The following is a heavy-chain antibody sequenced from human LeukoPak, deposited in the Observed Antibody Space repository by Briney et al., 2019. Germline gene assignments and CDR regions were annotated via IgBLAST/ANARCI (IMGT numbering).Heavy chain of an antibody. Sequence: GGSLRLSCAASGNYWMHWVRQAPGKGLVWVSHINSDGSWTSYADSVKGRFTSSKDNAKNTVYLQMNNLRAEDTAVYYCVSFYETYWGRGTLVTVTS. CDR3: VSFYETY. D-gene: IGHD2-2*01. V-gene: IGHV3-74*01. CDR2: INSDGSWT. CDR1: GNYW. J-gene: IGHJ4*02.